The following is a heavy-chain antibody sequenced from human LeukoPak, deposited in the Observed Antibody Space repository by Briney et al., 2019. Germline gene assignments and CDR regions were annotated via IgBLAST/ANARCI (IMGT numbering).Heavy chain of an antibody. Sequence: GGSLRLSCSASGFTFSSYAIHWVRQAPGKGLEYVSGISSNGGNTYNANSLKGRITIPRDNTKNTVDLQMSVHRTEDTAVYFCVKRTGLYLDYWGQGTLVTVSS. CDR3: VKRTGLYLDY. CDR2: ISSNGGNT. V-gene: IGHV3-64D*09. CDR1: GFTFSSYA. J-gene: IGHJ4*02. D-gene: IGHD7-27*01.